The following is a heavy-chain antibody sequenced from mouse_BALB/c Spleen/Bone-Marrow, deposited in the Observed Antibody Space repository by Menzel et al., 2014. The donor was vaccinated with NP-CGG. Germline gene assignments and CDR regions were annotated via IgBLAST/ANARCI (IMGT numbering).Heavy chain of an antibody. Sequence: VQLQQSGPELVKPGASAKVSCKASGYAFTNYNMYWVKQSHGKSLEWIGYNDPYSGGTNYNQKFKGKATLTVDKSSSTAYMHLNSLTSEDSAVYYCARLGTTAVPDYWGQGTTLTVSS. CDR2: NDPYSGGT. D-gene: IGHD1-1*01. J-gene: IGHJ2*01. CDR1: GYAFTNYN. V-gene: IGHV1S135*01. CDR3: ARLGTTAVPDY.